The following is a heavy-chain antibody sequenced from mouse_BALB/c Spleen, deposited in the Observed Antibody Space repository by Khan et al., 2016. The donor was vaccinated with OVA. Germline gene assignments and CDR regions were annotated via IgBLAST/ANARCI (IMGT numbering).Heavy chain of an antibody. J-gene: IGHJ4*01. CDR1: GYTFTSNT. Sequence: QVRLQQSGAELARPGASVRMSCKASGYTFTSNTMHWVKQRPGQGLEWIGYINPRSGYTNYNQNFKDKATLTADKSSSTAYMQLSSLTSEDSAVYYCARRTTGYTVDYWGQGTSVTVSS. V-gene: IGHV1-4*01. D-gene: IGHD2-14*01. CDR3: ARRTTGYTVDY. CDR2: INPRSGYT.